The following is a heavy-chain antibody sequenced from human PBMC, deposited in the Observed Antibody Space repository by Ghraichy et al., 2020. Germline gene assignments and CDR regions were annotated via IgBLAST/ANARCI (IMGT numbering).Heavy chain of an antibody. J-gene: IGHJ6*02. D-gene: IGHD1-26*01. CDR1: GFTFSSYS. V-gene: IGHV3-21*01. Sequence: GESLNISCAASGFTFSSYSINWVRQAPGKGLEWVSSISSSSSYIYYADSVKGRFTISRDNAKNSLYLQMNSLRAEDTAVYYCLSWREVGAKYGMDVWGQGTTVTVSS. CDR3: LSWREVGAKYGMDV. CDR2: ISSSSSYI.